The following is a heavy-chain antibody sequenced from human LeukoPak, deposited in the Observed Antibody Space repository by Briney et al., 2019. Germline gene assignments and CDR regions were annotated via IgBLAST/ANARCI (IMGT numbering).Heavy chain of an antibody. CDR2: ILSDGSKE. CDR1: RYTFSIYG. V-gene: IGHV3-33*01. Sequence: GGSLRLSCAPSRYTFSIYGMHCVRHAPDGGGEWGAVILSDGSKEFYTDSVKGRFTISRDNSKNTLYLQMNSLRAEDTAVYYCVRDDDRPDKGLDYWGQGTLVTVSS. CDR3: VRDDDRPDKGLDY. J-gene: IGHJ4*02. D-gene: IGHD3-22*01.